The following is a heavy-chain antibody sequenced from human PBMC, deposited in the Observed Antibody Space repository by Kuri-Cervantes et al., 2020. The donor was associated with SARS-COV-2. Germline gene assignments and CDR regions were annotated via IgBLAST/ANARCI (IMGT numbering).Heavy chain of an antibody. D-gene: IGHD2-15*01. Sequence: GGPLRFSSAASGFTFSSYSMNWVRQAPGKGLEWVSSISSSSSYIYYADSVKGRFTISRDNAKNSLYLQMNSLRAEDTAVYYCVVAATTNYYYYGMDVWGQGTTVTVSS. CDR1: GFTFSSYS. CDR3: VVAATTNYYYYGMDV. CDR2: ISSSSSYI. V-gene: IGHV3-21*01. J-gene: IGHJ6*02.